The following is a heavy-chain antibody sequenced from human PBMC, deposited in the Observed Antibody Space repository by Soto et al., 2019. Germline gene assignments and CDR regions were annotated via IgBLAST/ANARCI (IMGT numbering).Heavy chain of an antibody. J-gene: IGHJ6*02. CDR3: AREWGGDYYYYGLDV. V-gene: IGHV1-2*04. CDR2: INPNSGGT. Sequence: ASVKVSCKASGYTFAGYYMHWVRQAPGQGLEWMGWINPNSGGTNYAQKFQGWVTMTRDTSISTAYMELSRLRSDDTAVYYCAREWGGDYYYYGLDVWGQGTTVTVSS. D-gene: IGHD3-10*01. CDR1: GYTFAGYY.